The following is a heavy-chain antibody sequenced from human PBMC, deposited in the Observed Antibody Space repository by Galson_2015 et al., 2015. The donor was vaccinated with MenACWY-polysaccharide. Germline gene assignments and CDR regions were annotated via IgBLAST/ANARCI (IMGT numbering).Heavy chain of an antibody. V-gene: IGHV3-30*18. CDR1: GFTFSSYG. CDR2: ISYDGSNK. D-gene: IGHD6-6*01. CDR3: AKELVKGYSSSSRYFYYYGMDV. J-gene: IGHJ6*02. Sequence: SLRLSCAASGFTFSSYGMHWVRQAPGKGLEWVAVISYDGSNKYYADSVKGRFTISRDNSKNTLYLQMNSLRAEDTAVYYCAKELVKGYSSSSRYFYYYGMDVWGQGTTVTVSS.